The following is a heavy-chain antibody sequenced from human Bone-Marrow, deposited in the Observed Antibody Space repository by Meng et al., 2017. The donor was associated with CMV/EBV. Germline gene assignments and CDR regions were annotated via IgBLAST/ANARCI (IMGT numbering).Heavy chain of an antibody. J-gene: IGHJ4*02. CDR1: GGSISSYY. Sequence: SETLSLTCTVSGGSISSYYWSWIRQPPGKGLEWIGYIYYSGSTNYNPSLKSRVTISVDTSKNQFSLKLGSVTAADTAVYYCARGGNGDSYDYWGQGTLVTVSS. V-gene: IGHV4-59*01. D-gene: IGHD1-1*01. CDR3: ARGGNGDSYDY. CDR2: IYYSGST.